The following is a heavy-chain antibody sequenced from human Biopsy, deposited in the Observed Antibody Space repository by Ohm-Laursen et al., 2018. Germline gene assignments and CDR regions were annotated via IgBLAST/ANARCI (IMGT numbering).Heavy chain of an antibody. V-gene: IGHV4-59*03. D-gene: IGHD3-22*01. CDR1: DGSISGYY. CDR2: IYYTGKT. Sequence: SETLSLTCTVSDGSISGYYWSWIRQAPGKGLEWIGFIYYTGKTKSNPSLESRLTMSVDTSKNQFSLNLTTVTTADTAVYYCAKNSGYSHDYWGPGILVTVPS. J-gene: IGHJ4*01. CDR3: AKNSGYSHDY.